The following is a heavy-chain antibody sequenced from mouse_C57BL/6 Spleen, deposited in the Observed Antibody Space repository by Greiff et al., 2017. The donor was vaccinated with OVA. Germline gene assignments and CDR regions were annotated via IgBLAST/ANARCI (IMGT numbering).Heavy chain of an antibody. V-gene: IGHV1-55*01. CDR3: ARLPTVVARYYAMDY. J-gene: IGHJ4*01. CDR1: GYTFTSYW. D-gene: IGHD1-1*01. Sequence: VQLQQSGAELVKPGASVKMSCKASGYTFTSYWITWVKQRPGQGLAWIGDIYPGSGSTNYNEKFKSKATLTVDTSSSTAYMQLSSLTSEDSAVYYCARLPTVVARYYAMDYWGQGTSVTVSS. CDR2: IYPGSGST.